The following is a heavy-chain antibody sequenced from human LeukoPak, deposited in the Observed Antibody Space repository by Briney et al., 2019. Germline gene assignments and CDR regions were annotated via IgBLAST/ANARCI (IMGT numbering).Heavy chain of an antibody. CDR1: GFTFSSYA. V-gene: IGHV3-30-3*01. D-gene: IGHD3-22*01. Sequence: GRSLRLSCAAAGFTFSSYAKHWVRQAPGKGLEWVAVISYDGSNKYYADSVKGRFTISRDNSKNTLYLQMNSLRAEDTAVYYCAGAYYDSSGRFDYWGQGTLVTVSS. CDR2: ISYDGSNK. CDR3: AGAYYDSSGRFDY. J-gene: IGHJ4*02.